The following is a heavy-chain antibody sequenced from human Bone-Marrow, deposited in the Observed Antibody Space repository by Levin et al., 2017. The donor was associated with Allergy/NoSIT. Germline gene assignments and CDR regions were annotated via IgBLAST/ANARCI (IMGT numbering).Heavy chain of an antibody. CDR1: GDSVTNDNYY. Sequence: PGGSLRLSCSVSGDSVTNDNYYWSWIRQPPGEGLEWIGYIYYSGSANYNPSLKSRVTISVDTSKNLFSLKLSSVTAADTAVYYCARFEHGNYQRDPYDAFDIWGPGTVVAVFS. J-gene: IGHJ3*02. V-gene: IGHV4-61*01. CDR3: ARFEHGNYQRDPYDAFDI. CDR2: IYYSGSA. D-gene: IGHD1-7*01.